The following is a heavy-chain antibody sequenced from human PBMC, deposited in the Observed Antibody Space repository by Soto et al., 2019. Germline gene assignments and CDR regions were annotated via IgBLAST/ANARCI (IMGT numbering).Heavy chain of an antibody. J-gene: IGHJ6*02. CDR3: ARYTMVRGVIARYYYYYYGMDV. V-gene: IGHV1-18*01. D-gene: IGHD3-10*01. CDR2: ISAYNGNT. Sequence: QVQLVQSGAEVKKPGASVKVSCKASGYTFTSYGISWVRQAPGQGLEWMGWISAYNGNTNYAPKLQGRVTMTTDTSTSTAYMELRSLRSDDTAVYYCARYTMVRGVIARYYYYYYGMDVWGQGTTVTVSS. CDR1: GYTFTSYG.